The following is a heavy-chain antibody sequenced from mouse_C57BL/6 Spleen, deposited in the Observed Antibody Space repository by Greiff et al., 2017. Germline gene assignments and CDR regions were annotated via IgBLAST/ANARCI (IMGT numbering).Heavy chain of an antibody. V-gene: IGHV1-69*01. CDR3: ERSCEQGHFAV. D-gene: IGHD3-1*01. CDR1: GYTFTSYW. CDR2: IDPSDSYT. Sequence: QVQLQQPGAELVMPGASVKLSCKASGYTFTSYWMHWVKQRPGQGLEWIGEIDPSDSYTNYNQKFKGKSTLTVDKSSSPAYMQLSSLTSEDSAGYCCERSCEQGHFAVWGTGTLVTVSA. J-gene: IGHJ3*01.